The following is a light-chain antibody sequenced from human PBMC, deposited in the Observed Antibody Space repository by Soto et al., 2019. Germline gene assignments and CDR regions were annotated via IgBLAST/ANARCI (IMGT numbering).Light chain of an antibody. CDR2: GAS. CDR1: QSVNRF. Sequence: EIVLTQSPGTLSLSPGERATLSCRASQSVNRFLAWFQQKPGQAPRLLIYGASNRATGIPDRFSGSGSETDFTLTITRLEPEDSAVYYCHQYVGSPWAFGQGTKVEIK. CDR3: HQYVGSPWA. J-gene: IGKJ1*01. V-gene: IGKV3-20*01.